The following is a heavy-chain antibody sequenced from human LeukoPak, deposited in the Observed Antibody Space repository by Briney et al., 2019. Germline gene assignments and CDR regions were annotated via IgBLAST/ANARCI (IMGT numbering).Heavy chain of an antibody. V-gene: IGHV3-23*01. CDR2: ISGSGGST. D-gene: IGHD4-17*01. CDR1: GFTFSSYA. J-gene: IGHJ4*02. Sequence: GGSLRHSCAASGFTFSSYAMSWVRQAPGKGLEWVSAISGSGGSTYYADSVKGRFTISRDNSKNTLYLQMNSLRAEDTAVYYCASLTTVTTPFGYWGQGTLVTVSS. CDR3: ASLTTVTTPFGY.